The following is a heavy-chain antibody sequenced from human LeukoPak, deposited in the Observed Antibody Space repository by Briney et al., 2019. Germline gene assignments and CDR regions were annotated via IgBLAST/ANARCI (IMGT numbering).Heavy chain of an antibody. D-gene: IGHD1-26*01. J-gene: IGHJ4*02. CDR3: AQGSRRSYPYYFDY. CDR1: GSTFNTYA. Sequence: PGGSLRLSCAASGSTFNTYAMAWVRQAPGKGLGWVSAIIDSGDSTYYGDSVKGRFAISRDNSRNTLYLQMSNLRAEDTAIYYCAQGSRRSYPYYFDYWGQGTLVTVSS. V-gene: IGHV3-23*01. CDR2: IIDSGDST.